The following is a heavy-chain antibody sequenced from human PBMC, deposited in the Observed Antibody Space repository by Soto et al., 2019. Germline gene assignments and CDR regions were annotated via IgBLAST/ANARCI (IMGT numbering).Heavy chain of an antibody. J-gene: IGHJ6*02. V-gene: IGHV1-2*02. CDR2: INPNSGGT. D-gene: IGHD2-2*01. Sequence: QVQLVQSGAEVKKPGASVKVSCKASGYTFTGYYMHWVRQAPGQGLEWMGWINPNSGGTNYAQKFQGRVTMTRDTAISTAYMELSRLRSDDTAVYYCAREEGRGYCSSTSCYGGDGMDVWGQGTTVTVSS. CDR1: GYTFTGYY. CDR3: AREEGRGYCSSTSCYGGDGMDV.